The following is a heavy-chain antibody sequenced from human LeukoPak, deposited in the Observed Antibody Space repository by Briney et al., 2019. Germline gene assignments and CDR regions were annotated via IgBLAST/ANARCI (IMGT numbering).Heavy chain of an antibody. CDR3: AKIVDGSGWSPFEY. CDR2: LNPSTGGT. Sequence: PSVKLSCKASGYSFTDYYIHWVRQAPGQRPEWMGWLNPSTGGTKYAQKFQGRVTMTRDTSTNTAYMDLNSLRSDDTAVYYCAKIVDGSGWSPFEYWGQGTLVTVSS. J-gene: IGHJ4*02. D-gene: IGHD6-19*01. CDR1: GYSFTDYY. V-gene: IGHV1-2*02.